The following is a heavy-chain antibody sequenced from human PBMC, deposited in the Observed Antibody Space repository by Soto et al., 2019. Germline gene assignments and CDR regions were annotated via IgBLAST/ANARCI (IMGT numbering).Heavy chain of an antibody. Sequence: QVQLQESGPGLVKPSQTLSLTCTVSGGSNIRDGYYWSWIRQHPGKALEWIAYISYCGSSYSNPSLKSRVTISADTSKNQFSLRLTSVTAADTAVYFCARATPAGSADFWGQGTLVTVSS. CDR1: GGSNIRDGYY. V-gene: IGHV4-31*03. D-gene: IGHD2-2*01. CDR3: ARATPAGSADF. CDR2: ISYCGSS. J-gene: IGHJ4*02.